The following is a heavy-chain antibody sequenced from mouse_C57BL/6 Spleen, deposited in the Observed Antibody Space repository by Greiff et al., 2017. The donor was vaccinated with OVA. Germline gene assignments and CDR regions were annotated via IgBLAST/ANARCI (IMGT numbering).Heavy chain of an antibody. D-gene: IGHD1-1*01. Sequence: VQLQQSGPELVKPGASVKMSCKASGYTFTDYNMHWVKQSHGKSLEWIGYINPNNGGTSYNQKFKGKATLTVNKSSSTAYMELRSLTSEDYAVYYCARWAITITTVDYWGQGTTLTVSS. CDR2: INPNNGGT. J-gene: IGHJ2*01. V-gene: IGHV1-22*01. CDR3: ARWAITITTVDY. CDR1: GYTFTDYN.